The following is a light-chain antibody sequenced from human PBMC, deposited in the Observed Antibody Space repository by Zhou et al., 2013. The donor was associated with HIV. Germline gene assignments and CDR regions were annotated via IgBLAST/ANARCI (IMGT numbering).Light chain of an antibody. Sequence: EIVLTQSPATLSLSPGERATLSCRASQSISSNYLAWYQQKPGQAPRLLIYGESARATGTPGRFTGSGSGTEFTLTISSLQAEDFAVYYCQQYSRWPLTFGGGTQVEIK. J-gene: IGKJ4*01. CDR1: QSISSN. CDR3: QQYSRWPLT. V-gene: IGKV3-15*01. CDR2: GES.